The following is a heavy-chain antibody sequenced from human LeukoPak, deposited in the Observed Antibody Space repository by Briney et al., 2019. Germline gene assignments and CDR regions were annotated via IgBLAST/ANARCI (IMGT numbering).Heavy chain of an antibody. Sequence: SETLSLTCAVYGGSFSGYYWSWIREPPGKGLEWIGEINHSGSTNYNPSLKSRVTISVDTSKNQFSPKLSSVTAADTAVYYCASLVTFGGVIGDYWGQGTLVTVSS. CDR2: INHSGST. CDR1: GGSFSGYY. V-gene: IGHV4-34*01. J-gene: IGHJ4*02. CDR3: ASLVTFGGVIGDY. D-gene: IGHD3-16*01.